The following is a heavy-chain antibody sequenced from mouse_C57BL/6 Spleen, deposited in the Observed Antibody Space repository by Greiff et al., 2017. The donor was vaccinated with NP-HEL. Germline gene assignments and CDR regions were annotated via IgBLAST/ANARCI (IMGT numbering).Heavy chain of an antibody. D-gene: IGHD3-2*02. CDR2: IDPSDSYT. Sequence: VQLQQSGAELVMPGASVKLSCKASGYTFTSYWMHWVKQRPGQGLEWIGEIDPSDSYTNYNQKFKGKSTLTVDKSSSTAYMQLSSLTSEDSAVYYCARLRTAQATDYAMDYWGQGTSVTVSS. J-gene: IGHJ4*01. CDR3: ARLRTAQATDYAMDY. CDR1: GYTFTSYW. V-gene: IGHV1-69*01.